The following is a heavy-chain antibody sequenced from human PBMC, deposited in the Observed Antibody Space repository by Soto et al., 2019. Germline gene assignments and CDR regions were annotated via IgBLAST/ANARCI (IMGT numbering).Heavy chain of an antibody. J-gene: IGHJ6*02. V-gene: IGHV4-34*01. CDR1: GESFSGYY. CDR2: INHSGST. Sequence: NPSETLSLTCAVYGESFSGYYWSWIRQPPGKGLEWLGEINHSGSTNYSPSLKSRVTISVDTSKNHFSLKLNSVTAADTAVYYCAREGSSSFYYYYGVDVWGQGTTVTVSS. D-gene: IGHD6-6*01. CDR3: AREGSSSFYYYYGVDV.